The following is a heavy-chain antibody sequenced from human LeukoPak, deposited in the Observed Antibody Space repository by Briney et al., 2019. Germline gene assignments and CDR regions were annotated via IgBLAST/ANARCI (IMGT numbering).Heavy chain of an antibody. Sequence: PSETLSLTCAVYGGSFRGYYWSWIRQPPGKGLEWIGEINHSGSTNYNPSLKSRVTISVDTSKNQFSLKLNSVTAADTAVYYCARDDSSSWYRNYGMDVWGQGTTVTVSS. CDR3: ARDDSSSWYRNYGMDV. J-gene: IGHJ6*02. D-gene: IGHD6-13*01. V-gene: IGHV4-34*01. CDR2: INHSGST. CDR1: GGSFRGYY.